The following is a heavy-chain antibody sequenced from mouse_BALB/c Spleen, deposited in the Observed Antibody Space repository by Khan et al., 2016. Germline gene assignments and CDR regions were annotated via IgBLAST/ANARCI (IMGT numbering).Heavy chain of an antibody. CDR2: IDPYNGST. J-gene: IGHJ4*01. V-gene: IGHV1S135*01. Sequence: VQLQQSGPELVKPGASVKVSCKASGYAFTSYNMYWLKQSHGKSLEWIGYIDPYNGSTMYNPKFKGKATLTVDNSSSTAYIHLNSLTSEDSAVXYCASDLLWYAMDYWGQGTSVTVSS. D-gene: IGHD2-1*01. CDR3: ASDLLWYAMDY. CDR1: GYAFTSYN.